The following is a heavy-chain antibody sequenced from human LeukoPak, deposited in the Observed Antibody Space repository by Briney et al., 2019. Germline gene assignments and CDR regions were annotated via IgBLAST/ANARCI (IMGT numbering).Heavy chain of an antibody. Sequence: GGSLRLSCAASGFIFSSYGMSWVRQAPGKGLEWVSAISGSGGSTYYADSVKGRFTIPRDNSKNTLYLQMNSLRAEDTAVYYCAKDFHYYGSGSYPVFDYWGQGTLVTVSS. V-gene: IGHV3-23*01. D-gene: IGHD3-10*01. J-gene: IGHJ4*02. CDR1: GFIFSSYG. CDR2: ISGSGGST. CDR3: AKDFHYYGSGSYPVFDY.